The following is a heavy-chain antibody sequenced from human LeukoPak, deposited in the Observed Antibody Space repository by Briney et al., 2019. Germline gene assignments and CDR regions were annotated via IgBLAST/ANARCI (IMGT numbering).Heavy chain of an antibody. J-gene: IGHJ6*02. CDR1: GYTFTSYG. CDR3: ARVQTHDFWSGYYSDYYGIDV. V-gene: IGHV1-18*01. Sequence: ASVKVSCKASGYTFTSYGISWVRQAPGQGLEWMGWISAYNGNTNYAQKLQGRVTMTTDTSTSTAYMELRSLRSDDTAVYYCARVQTHDFWSGYYSDYYGIDVWGQGTMVTVSS. CDR2: ISAYNGNT. D-gene: IGHD3-3*01.